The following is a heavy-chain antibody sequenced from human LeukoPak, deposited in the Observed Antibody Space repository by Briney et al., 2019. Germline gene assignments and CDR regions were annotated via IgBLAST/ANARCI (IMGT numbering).Heavy chain of an antibody. CDR1: GDSVSSNSAA. CDR2: TYYRSKWYN. CDR3: ARLNPPNPGKVITGTARFDY. J-gene: IGHJ4*02. V-gene: IGHV6-1*01. D-gene: IGHD1-7*01. Sequence: ASQTLSLTCAISGDSVSSNSAAWNWIRQSPSRGLEWLGRTYYRSKWYNDYAVSVKSRITINPDTSKNQFSLQLNSVTPEDTAVYYCARLNPPNPGKVITGTARFDYWGQGTLVTVSS.